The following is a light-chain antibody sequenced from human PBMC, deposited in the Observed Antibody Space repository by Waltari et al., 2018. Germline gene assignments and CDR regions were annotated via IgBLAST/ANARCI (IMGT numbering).Light chain of an antibody. CDR3: QQADSFPPLT. CDR1: QDIKTW. CDR2: AAS. Sequence: DIQMTQSPSSVSASLGDRVTITCRASQDIKTWLAWYQHKPGKAPKLLVSAASSLQSGVPSRFCGSGSGTDFTLTISNLQPEDFATYYCQQADSFPPLTFGGGTKVEIK. V-gene: IGKV1-12*01. J-gene: IGKJ4*01.